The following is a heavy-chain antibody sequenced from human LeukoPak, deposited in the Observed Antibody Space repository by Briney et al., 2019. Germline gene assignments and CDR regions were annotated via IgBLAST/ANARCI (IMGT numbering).Heavy chain of an antibody. Sequence: PGGSLRLSCVASGFTFSTYAMTWVRQAPGKGLEWVSAISGGSGLKYYGDSVKGRFTVSRDNSKNTQYVQMNDLRTEDTAVYYCANLGNWNDVRDYWGQGTLVAVSP. CDR3: ANLGNWNDVRDY. V-gene: IGHV3-23*01. CDR2: ISGGSGLK. D-gene: IGHD1-1*01. J-gene: IGHJ4*02. CDR1: GFTFSTYA.